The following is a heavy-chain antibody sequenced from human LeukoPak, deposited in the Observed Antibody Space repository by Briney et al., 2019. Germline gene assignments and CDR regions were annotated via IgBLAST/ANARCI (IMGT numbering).Heavy chain of an antibody. CDR1: GFTFSSYA. V-gene: IGHV3-23*01. CDR2: ISGSGGST. CDR3: AKDGLWFGELGYFDL. J-gene: IGHJ2*01. D-gene: IGHD3-10*01. Sequence: GGSLRLSCAASGFTFSSYAMSWVRQAPGKGLEWVSAISGSGGSTYYADSVKGRFTISRDNSKNTLYLQMNSLRAEDTAVYYCAKDGLWFGELGYFDLWGRGTLVTVSS.